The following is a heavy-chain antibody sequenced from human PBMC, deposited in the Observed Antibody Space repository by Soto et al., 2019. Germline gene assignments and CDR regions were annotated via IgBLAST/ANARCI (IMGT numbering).Heavy chain of an antibody. Sequence: QVQLQESGPGLVKPSETLSLTCTVSGGSISSYYCSWIRQPPGKGLEWIGYIYYSGSTNYNPSLKSRVTISVDTSKNQFSLKLSSVTAADTAVYYCARLLFGAANWFDPWGQGTLVTVSS. CDR2: IYYSGST. CDR1: GGSISSYY. CDR3: ARLLFGAANWFDP. D-gene: IGHD3-10*01. J-gene: IGHJ5*02. V-gene: IGHV4-59*01.